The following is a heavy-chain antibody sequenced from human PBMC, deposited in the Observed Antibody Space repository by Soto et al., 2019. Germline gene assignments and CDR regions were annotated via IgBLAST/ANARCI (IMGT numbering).Heavy chain of an antibody. CDR3: ARSENRGPDYGDWGIYYYYYMDV. Sequence: SETLSLTCTVSGGSISSYYWSWIRQPPGKGLEWIGYIYYSGSTNYNPSLKSRVTISVDTSKNQFSLKLSSVTAADTAVYYCARSENRGPDYGDWGIYYYYYMDVWGKGTTVTVSS. CDR1: GGSISSYY. V-gene: IGHV4-59*01. D-gene: IGHD4-17*01. CDR2: IYYSGST. J-gene: IGHJ6*03.